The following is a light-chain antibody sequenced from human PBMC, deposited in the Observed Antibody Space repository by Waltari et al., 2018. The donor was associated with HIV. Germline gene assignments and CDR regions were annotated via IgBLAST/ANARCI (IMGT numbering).Light chain of an antibody. Sequence: SSVLTQPPSVSVAPGKTARITCGGNNIARKSVHWYQQKPGQAPALVIYYDSDRPSGIPERVSGSNSGDTATLTISRVGDGDEADYYCQVWDSSSDHVLFGGGTKLTVL. CDR3: QVWDSSSDHVL. J-gene: IGLJ3*02. CDR1: NIARKS. CDR2: YDS. V-gene: IGLV3-21*04.